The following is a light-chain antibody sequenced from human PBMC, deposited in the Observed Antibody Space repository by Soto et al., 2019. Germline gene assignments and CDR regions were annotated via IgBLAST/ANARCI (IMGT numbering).Light chain of an antibody. CDR3: QKYSSVPV. CDR2: AAA. V-gene: IGKV1-27*01. CDR1: QDIRNF. J-gene: IGKJ3*01. Sequence: DIQMTQSPTSLSASVGDRVTITCRASQDIRNFVAWYQQKPGKAPKLLLYAAATLQSWVPSRFSGSGSGTDFTLTINSLQPEDVATYSCQKYSSVPVFGPGTKVEIK.